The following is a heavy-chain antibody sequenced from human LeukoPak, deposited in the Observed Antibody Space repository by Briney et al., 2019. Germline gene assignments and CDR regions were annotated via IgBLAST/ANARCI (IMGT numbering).Heavy chain of an antibody. CDR2: ISGRGGST. CDR3: AKSSLRHIAVAAKAIDY. Sequence: PGGSLRLSCAASGFTFSIYAMNWVRQAPGKGLEWVATISGRGGSTYCADSATGRFTLSRDNSKNTLYLQMNSLRAGETAVYYCAKSSLRHIAVAAKAIDYWGQGNLVTVSS. CDR1: GFTFSIYA. J-gene: IGHJ4*02. V-gene: IGHV3-23*01. D-gene: IGHD6-19*01.